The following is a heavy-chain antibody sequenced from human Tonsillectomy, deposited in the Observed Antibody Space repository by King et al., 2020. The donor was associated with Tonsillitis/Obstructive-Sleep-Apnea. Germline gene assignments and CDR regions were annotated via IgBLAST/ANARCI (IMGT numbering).Heavy chain of an antibody. D-gene: IGHD6-25*01. CDR3: ARVDSSGWPNWFDP. J-gene: IGHJ5*02. Sequence: VQLVESGGGVVQPGRSLRLSCAASGFTFSSYGMHWVRQAPGKGLEWVAVIWYDGSNKYYADSVKGRFTISRDNSKNTLYLQMNSLRAEDTAVYSCARVDSSGWPNWFDPWGQGTLVTVSS. CDR2: IWYDGSNK. V-gene: IGHV3-33*01. CDR1: GFTFSSYG.